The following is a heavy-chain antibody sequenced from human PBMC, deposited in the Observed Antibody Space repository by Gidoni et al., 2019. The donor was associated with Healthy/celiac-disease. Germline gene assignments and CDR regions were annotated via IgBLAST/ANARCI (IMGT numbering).Heavy chain of an antibody. Sequence: EVQPLVSGGGLVQPGGSLRTSCAASGFTFSSYAMCWVRQAPGKGLEWVSAISGSGGSTYYADYVKGRFTISRDNSKNTLYLQMNSLRAEDTAVYYCAKYSSGFTRSADYMDVWGKGTTVTVSS. CDR1: GFTFSSYA. V-gene: IGHV3-23*01. D-gene: IGHD6-19*01. J-gene: IGHJ6*03. CDR2: ISGSGGST. CDR3: AKYSSGFTRSADYMDV.